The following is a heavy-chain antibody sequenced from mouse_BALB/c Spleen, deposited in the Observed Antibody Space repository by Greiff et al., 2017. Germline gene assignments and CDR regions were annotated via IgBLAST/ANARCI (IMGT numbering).Heavy chain of an antibody. J-gene: IGHJ1*01. CDR2: ISSGGST. CDR3: ARGEDYGSSWYFDV. Sequence: EVQGVESGGGLVKPGGSLKLSCAASGFTFSSYAMSWVRQTPEKRLEWVASISSGGSTYYPDRVKGRFTISRDNARNILYLQMSSLRSEDTAMYYCARGEDYGSSWYFDVWGAGTTVTVSS. CDR1: GFTFSSYA. V-gene: IGHV5-6-5*01. D-gene: IGHD1-1*01.